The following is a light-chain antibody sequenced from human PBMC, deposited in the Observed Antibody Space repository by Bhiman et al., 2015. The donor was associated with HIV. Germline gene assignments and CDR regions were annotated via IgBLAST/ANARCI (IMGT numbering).Light chain of an antibody. CDR1: SGNIADNF. CDR2: DDN. Sequence: NFMLTQPHSVSESPGKTVTISCTRNSGNIADNFVQWFQQRPGSSPTLVIYDDNRRPSGVPDRISGSIDSSSNSASLTISGLRAEDEADYYCQSYDNGDGPRVVFGGGTKLTVL. V-gene: IGLV6-57*01. CDR3: QSYDNGDGPRVV. J-gene: IGLJ2*01.